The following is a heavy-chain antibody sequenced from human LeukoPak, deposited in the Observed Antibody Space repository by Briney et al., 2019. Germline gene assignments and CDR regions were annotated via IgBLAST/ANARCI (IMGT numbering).Heavy chain of an antibody. D-gene: IGHD2-2*01. CDR3: TRGKWDIVVVSAGSNWFDT. J-gene: IGHJ5*02. V-gene: IGHV3-74*03. Sequence: GGSLRLSCAASGFTFNSHWMHWVRQGPGKGLGWVSGINTEGTTTTYADSVKGRFTISRDNAKNTLYLQMNSLRAEDTAVYYRTRGKWDIVVVSAGSNWFDTWGQGTLVTVSS. CDR2: INTEGTTT. CDR1: GFTFNSHW.